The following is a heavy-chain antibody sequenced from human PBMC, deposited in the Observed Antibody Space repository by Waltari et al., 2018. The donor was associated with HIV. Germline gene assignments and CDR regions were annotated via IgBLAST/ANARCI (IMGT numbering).Heavy chain of an antibody. CDR3: ARDKTVTILGGRYYGMGV. D-gene: IGHD3-3*01. CDR1: GYNFITYA. CDR2: INTNTGNP. J-gene: IGHJ6*02. Sequence: QVQLVQSGSELKKPGASVKVSCKASGYNFITYAINWVRQAPGEGLEWMGWINTNTGNPTYAQGFTGRFVFSLDTSVSTAYLQISSLEAEDTAVYYCARDKTVTILGGRYYGMGVWGQGTTVTVSS. V-gene: IGHV7-4-1*02.